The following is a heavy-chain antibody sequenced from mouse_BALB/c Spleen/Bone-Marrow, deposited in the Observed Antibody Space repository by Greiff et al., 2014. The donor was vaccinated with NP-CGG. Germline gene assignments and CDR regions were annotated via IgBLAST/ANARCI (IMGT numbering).Heavy chain of an antibody. CDR2: IFPGTDTT. Sequence: QVQLKQSGAELVKPGTSVKLSCKTSGYTFTSYWTQWVKQRPGQGLGWIGEIFPGTDTTYYNEKFKGKATLTIDTSSSTAYMHLNSLTSEDSAVYFCSSGPLYAMDYWGQGTSVTVSS. CDR3: SSGPLYAMDY. J-gene: IGHJ4*01. V-gene: IGHV1S132*01. CDR1: GYTFTSYW.